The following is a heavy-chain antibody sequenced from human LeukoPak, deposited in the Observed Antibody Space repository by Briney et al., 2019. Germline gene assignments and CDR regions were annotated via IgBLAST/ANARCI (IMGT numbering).Heavy chain of an antibody. CDR2: INPNSGDSGGT. V-gene: IGHV1-2*02. CDR1: GYTFTDYY. J-gene: IGHJ4*02. D-gene: IGHD6-19*01. CDR3: AREMYTSAWYGY. Sequence: ASVKVSCKASGYTFTDYYIHWVRQAPGQRLEWIGWINPNSGDSGGTKYAQKFQGRVTMTRETSSRTVYMELSRLTSDDTAVYYCAREMYTSAWYGYWGQGTLVTVSS.